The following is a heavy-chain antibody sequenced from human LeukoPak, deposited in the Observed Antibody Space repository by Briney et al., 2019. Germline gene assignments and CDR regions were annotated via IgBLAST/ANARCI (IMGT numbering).Heavy chain of an antibody. Sequence: GGSLRLSCEASGFNFYNFWMTWVRQAPGKGLEWVANIKQDGSDKYYVDAVKGRFTISRDNFRNLLYLEMKSLRVEDTAVYYCARDSSGWYHWFDPWGQGTLVTVSS. CDR1: GFNFYNFW. CDR2: IKQDGSDK. V-gene: IGHV3-7*01. CDR3: ARDSSGWYHWFDP. D-gene: IGHD6-19*01. J-gene: IGHJ5*02.